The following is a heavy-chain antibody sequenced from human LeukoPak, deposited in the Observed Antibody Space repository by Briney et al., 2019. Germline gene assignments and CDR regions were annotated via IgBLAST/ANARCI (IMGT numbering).Heavy chain of an antibody. J-gene: IGHJ4*02. CDR2: INTNTGSP. D-gene: IGHD3-22*01. CDR1: GYTFTSYA. V-gene: IGHV7-4-1*02. Sequence: ASVKVSCKASGYTFTSYAMNWVRQAPGQGLEWMGWINTNTGSPTYAQGFTGRFVFSLDTSVSTAYLQISSLKAEDTAVYYCARLLPTYYYDSSGYRDYWGQGTLVTVSS. CDR3: ARLLPTYYYDSSGYRDY.